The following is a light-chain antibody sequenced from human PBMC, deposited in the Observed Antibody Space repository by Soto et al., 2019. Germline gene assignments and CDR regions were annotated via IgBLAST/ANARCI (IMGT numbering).Light chain of an antibody. V-gene: IGLV2-8*01. CDR3: SSYAGSNHLLP. CDR2: EVS. CDR1: SSDVGGYNY. J-gene: IGLJ1*01. Sequence: QSALTQPPSASGSPGQSVTISCTGTSSDVGGYNYVSWYQQHPGKAPKLMIYEVSKRPSGVPDRFSGSKSGNTASLTVSGLEAEDEADYYCSSYAGSNHLLPFGSGTKLTVL.